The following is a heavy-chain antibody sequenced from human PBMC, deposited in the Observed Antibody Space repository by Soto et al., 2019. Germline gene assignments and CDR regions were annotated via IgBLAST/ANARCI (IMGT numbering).Heavy chain of an antibody. CDR1: GFTFSRFG. V-gene: IGHV3-30*18. D-gene: IGHD2-2*01. CDR3: AKDSDQLLFDYYYYGMDV. CDR2: VSYDGSLK. J-gene: IGHJ6*02. Sequence: QVQLVESGGGVVHPGRSLRLSCAASGFTFSRFGIHWVRQAPGKGLEWVAVVSYDGSLKYYADSVKGRFTISRDNSKYTLYLQMNSLRPEDTALYYCAKDSDQLLFDYYYYGMDVWGQGTTVTVSS.